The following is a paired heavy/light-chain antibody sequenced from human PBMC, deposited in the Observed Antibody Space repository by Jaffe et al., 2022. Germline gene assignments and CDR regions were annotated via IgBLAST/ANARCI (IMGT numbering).Light chain of an antibody. CDR1: QGISNS. Sequence: DIQMTQSPSSLSASVGDTVTITCRASQGISNSLAWFQQKPGKAPKSLIYATSSLQSGVPSKFSGSGSGTDFTLTISSLQPEDFATYYCQQYKSYPITFGQGTRLEIK. V-gene: IGKV1-16*02. J-gene: IGKJ5*01. CDR3: QQYKSYPIT. CDR2: ATS.
Heavy chain of an antibody. V-gene: IGHV3-72*01. J-gene: IGHJ3*02. Sequence: EVQLVESGGGLVQPGGSLRLSCAASGFTFSDHYMDWVRQAPGKGLEWVGRIRNKANSYTTEYAASVKGRFTISRDDSKNSLYLQMNSLKTEDTAVYYCARRATASALDIWGQGTMVTVSS. CDR2: IRNKANSYTT. D-gene: IGHD5-12*01. CDR3: ARRATASALDI. CDR1: GFTFSDHY.